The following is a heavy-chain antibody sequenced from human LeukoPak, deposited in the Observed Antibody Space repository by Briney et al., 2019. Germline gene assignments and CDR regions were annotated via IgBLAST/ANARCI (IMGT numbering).Heavy chain of an antibody. J-gene: IGHJ4*02. Sequence: GGSLRLSCAASGFTFISYWMHWARQAPGKGLVWVSRINSDGSSTSYADSVKGRFTISRDNAKNTLYLQMDSLRAEDTAVYYCARDPSRLAVGPGGFDYWGQGTLVTVSS. CDR3: ARDPSRLAVGPGGFDY. V-gene: IGHV3-74*01. CDR2: INSDGSST. D-gene: IGHD6-19*01. CDR1: GFTFISYW.